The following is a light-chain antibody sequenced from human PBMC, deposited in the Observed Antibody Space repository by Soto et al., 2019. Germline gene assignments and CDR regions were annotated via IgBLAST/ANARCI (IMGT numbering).Light chain of an antibody. J-gene: IGLJ2*01. Sequence: QSVLTQPPSASGTPGQRVTISCSGSSSNIGSNYVFWYQQLPGTAPKVLMYRNSQRPSGVPDRFSGSKSGTSDSLAISGLRSEDEADYYCASWDDSLSGFVVFGGGTKLTVL. CDR1: SSNIGSNY. V-gene: IGLV1-47*01. CDR3: ASWDDSLSGFVV. CDR2: RNS.